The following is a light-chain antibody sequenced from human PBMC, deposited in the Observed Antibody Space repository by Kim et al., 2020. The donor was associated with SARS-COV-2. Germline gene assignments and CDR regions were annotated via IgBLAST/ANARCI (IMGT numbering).Light chain of an antibody. Sequence: QSALTQPASVSGSPGQSITISCTGTSSDVGDYNHVAWYQQHPGKAPKVMIYDVSKRPSGVSNRFSGSKSGNTASLTISGLQAEDEADFYCSSYTSSSTWVFGTGTKVTVL. V-gene: IGLV2-14*01. J-gene: IGLJ1*01. CDR2: DVS. CDR3: SSYTSSSTWV. CDR1: SSDVGDYNH.